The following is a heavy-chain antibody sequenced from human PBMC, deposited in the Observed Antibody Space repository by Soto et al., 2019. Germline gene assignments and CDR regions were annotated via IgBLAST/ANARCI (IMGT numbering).Heavy chain of an antibody. CDR3: VRGKMREMATILRDNWFDP. V-gene: IGHV1-69*01. J-gene: IGHJ5*02. CDR2: IIPIFGTS. CDR1: GGTFNTHA. Sequence: QVQLVQSGAEVKKPGSSVKVSCKASGGTFNTHAINWVRQAPGQGLEWMGGIIPIFGTSNYEKKFQGRVTMTADESTRRGYMELSRLKSEHTAVYYCVRGKMREMATILRDNWFDPWGQGTLVTVSS. D-gene: IGHD5-12*01.